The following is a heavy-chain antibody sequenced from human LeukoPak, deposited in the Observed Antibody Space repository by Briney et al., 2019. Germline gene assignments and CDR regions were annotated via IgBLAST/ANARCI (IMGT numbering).Heavy chain of an antibody. D-gene: IGHD2-2*01. Sequence: GGSLRLSCAASTFTLSNYWMAWVRQAPGKGLEWVANIKTDGSEKYYLVSVKDRFTISRDNNKNSLYLQMNSLRVEDTAVYYCARSPALMAYFDFWGQGTLVAVSA. CDR1: TFTLSNYW. CDR2: IKTDGSEK. CDR3: ARSPALMAYFDF. V-gene: IGHV3-7*01. J-gene: IGHJ4*02.